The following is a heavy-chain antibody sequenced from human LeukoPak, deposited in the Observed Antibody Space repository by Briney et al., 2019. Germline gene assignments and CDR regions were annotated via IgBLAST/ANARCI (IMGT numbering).Heavy chain of an antibody. CDR2: IWYDGSNK. V-gene: IGHV3-33*01. CDR3: ARVMGGSNAFDI. Sequence: PGGSLRLSCAASGFTFSSYGMHWVRQAPGKGLEWVAVIWYDGSNKYYADSVKGRFTISRDNSESTLYLQMNSLRAEDTAVYYCARVMGGSNAFDIWGQGTMVTVSS. J-gene: IGHJ3*02. CDR1: GFTFSSYG. D-gene: IGHD2-15*01.